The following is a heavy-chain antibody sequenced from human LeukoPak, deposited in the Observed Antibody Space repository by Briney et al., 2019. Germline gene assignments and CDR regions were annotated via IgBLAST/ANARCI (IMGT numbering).Heavy chain of an antibody. CDR3: ASQSKYCSSTSCYYYYYMDV. Sequence: PSETRSLTCTVSGGSISSYYWSWIRQPPGKGLEWIGYIYYSGSTNYNPSLKSRVTISVDTSKNQFSLKLSSVTAADTAVYYCASQSKYCSSTSCYYYYYMDVWGKGTTVTVSS. CDR2: IYYSGST. CDR1: GGSISSYY. D-gene: IGHD2-2*01. J-gene: IGHJ6*03. V-gene: IGHV4-59*01.